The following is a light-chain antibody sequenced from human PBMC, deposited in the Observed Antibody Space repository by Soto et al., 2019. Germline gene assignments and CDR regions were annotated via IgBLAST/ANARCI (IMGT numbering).Light chain of an antibody. CDR2: GAS. V-gene: IGKV3-15*01. CDR1: QSVSNN. Sequence: EIVMTQSPATLSVSPGERATLSCRASQSVSNNLAWYQQKPGQAPRLLIYGASTRATGIPARFSGSGSGTEFTLTISSLQSEDFAVYYCQQYNNWPPIFGGGTKVEIK. J-gene: IGKJ4*01. CDR3: QQYNNWPPI.